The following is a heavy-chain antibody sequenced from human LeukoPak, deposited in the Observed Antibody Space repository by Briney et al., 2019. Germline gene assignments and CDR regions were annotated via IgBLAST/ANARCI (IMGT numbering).Heavy chain of an antibody. CDR3: ARAWLRLNPYFDY. Sequence: ASVKVSCKASGYTFTGYYMHWVRQAPGQGLGWMGESNPNSGGTNYAQKFQGRVTMTRDTSISTAYMELSRLRFDDTAVYYCARAWLRLNPYFDYWGQGTLVTVSS. CDR2: SNPNSGGT. J-gene: IGHJ4*02. V-gene: IGHV1-2*02. CDR1: GYTFTGYY. D-gene: IGHD5-12*01.